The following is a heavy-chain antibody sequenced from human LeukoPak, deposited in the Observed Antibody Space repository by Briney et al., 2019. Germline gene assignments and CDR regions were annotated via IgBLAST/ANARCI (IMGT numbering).Heavy chain of an antibody. Sequence: GGSLRLSCAASGFTFSSYAMSWVRQAPGKGLEWVSAISGSGGSTYYADSVKGRFTISRDNSKNTLYLQMNSLRAEDTAVYYCAKVSITMVRGVINWFDTWGQGTLVTVSS. J-gene: IGHJ5*02. CDR3: AKVSITMVRGVINWFDT. D-gene: IGHD3-10*01. V-gene: IGHV3-23*01. CDR1: GFTFSSYA. CDR2: ISGSGGST.